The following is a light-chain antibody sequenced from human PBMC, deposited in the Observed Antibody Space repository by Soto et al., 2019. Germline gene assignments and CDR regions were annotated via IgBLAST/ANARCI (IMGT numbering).Light chain of an antibody. CDR3: SSYTSSFYV. J-gene: IGLJ1*01. Sequence: QSALAQPASVSGSAGQSITISCTGTSSDVGGYNYVSWYQQHPGKAPKLMICEVSNRPSGVSNRFSGSKSGNTASLTISGLQAEDEADYYCSSYTSSFYVFGTGTKVTVL. CDR1: SSDVGGYNY. V-gene: IGLV2-14*01. CDR2: EVS.